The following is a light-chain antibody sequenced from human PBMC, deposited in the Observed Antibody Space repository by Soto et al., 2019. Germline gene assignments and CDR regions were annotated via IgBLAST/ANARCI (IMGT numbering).Light chain of an antibody. Sequence: EIVLTQSPATLSLSPGERATLSCRASQSVSSYLAWYQQKPGQAPRLLIYDASNRAAGMPARFSGSGYGTDFTLSISSLEPEDFAVYYCQQRSNWLTFGGGTKVEMK. V-gene: IGKV3-11*01. CDR1: QSVSSY. CDR2: DAS. J-gene: IGKJ4*01. CDR3: QQRSNWLT.